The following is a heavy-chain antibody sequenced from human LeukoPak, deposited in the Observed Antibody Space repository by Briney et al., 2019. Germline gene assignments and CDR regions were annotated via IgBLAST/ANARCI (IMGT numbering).Heavy chain of an antibody. D-gene: IGHD2-15*01. Sequence: GGSLRLSCAASGFTFSSYSMNWVGQAPGKGLEWVSSISSSSSYIYYADSVKGRFTISRDNAKNSLYLQMNSLRAEDTAVYYCARDLSGYCSGGSCYSTILLDYWGQGTLVTVSS. CDR3: ARDLSGYCSGGSCYSTILLDY. CDR2: ISSSSSYI. J-gene: IGHJ4*02. V-gene: IGHV3-21*01. CDR1: GFTFSSYS.